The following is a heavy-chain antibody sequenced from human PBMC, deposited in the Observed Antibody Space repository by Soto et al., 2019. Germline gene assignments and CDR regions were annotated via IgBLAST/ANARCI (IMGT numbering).Heavy chain of an antibody. V-gene: IGHV3-13*01. CDR1: GLNFISYD. D-gene: IGHD4-17*01. CDR3: ARDRNPPPDDYGDYEDYGMDV. CDR2: IGTAGDT. J-gene: IGHJ6*02. Sequence: GLPIRVSCTAAGLNFISYDRHWVSKKTGKGLEWVSAIGTAGDTYYPGSVKGRFTISRENAKNSLYLQMNSLRAEDTAVYYCARDRNPPPDDYGDYEDYGMDVWGQGTTVTV.